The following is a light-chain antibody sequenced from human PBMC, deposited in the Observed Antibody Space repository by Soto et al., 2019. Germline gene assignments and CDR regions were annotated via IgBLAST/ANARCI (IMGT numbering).Light chain of an antibody. CDR3: QQSYSTHLT. J-gene: IGKJ4*01. CDR2: AAS. Sequence: DMQMTQSPSSLSASVGDRVTITCQSSQSISSYLNWYQQKPGKAPKLLIYAASSLQSGVPSRFSGSGSGTDFTLTISSLQPEDFATYYCQQSYSTHLTFGGGTKVDI. V-gene: IGKV1-39*01. CDR1: QSISSY.